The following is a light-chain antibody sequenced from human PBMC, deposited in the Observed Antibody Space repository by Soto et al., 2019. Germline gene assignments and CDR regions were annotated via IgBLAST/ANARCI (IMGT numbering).Light chain of an antibody. Sequence: EIVLTQSPATLSLSPGEGATLSCRASQSVSSYLAWYQQKPGQAPRHLIYDTSNRATGIPARFSGSGSGTDFTLIISSLEPEDFAVYYCQQRSTWPVTFGLGTKVEV. CDR2: DTS. CDR1: QSVSSY. V-gene: IGKV3-11*01. J-gene: IGKJ1*01. CDR3: QQRSTWPVT.